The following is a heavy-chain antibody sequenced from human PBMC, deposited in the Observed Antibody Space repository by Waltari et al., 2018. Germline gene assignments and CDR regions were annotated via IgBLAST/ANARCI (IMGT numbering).Heavy chain of an antibody. CDR1: GFTVSSNY. D-gene: IGHD5-12*01. J-gene: IGHJ4*02. V-gene: IGHV3-53*01. CDR2: IYSGGIT. CDR3: ASSGDGYNVHWGYFAY. Sequence: EVQLVESGGGLIQPGGSLRLSCAASGFTVSSNYMSWVRQAPGKGLEWFSGIYSGGITYYADSGKGRFTISRDNSKNTLYLQMNSLRAEDTAVYYCASSGDGYNVHWGYFAYWGQGTLVIVSS.